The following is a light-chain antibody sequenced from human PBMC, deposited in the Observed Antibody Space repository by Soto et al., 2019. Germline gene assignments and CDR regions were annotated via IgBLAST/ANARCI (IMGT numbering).Light chain of an antibody. CDR3: LQHNSYPRT. CDR2: AAS. CDR1: QSISSY. J-gene: IGKJ1*01. Sequence: DIEVTQSTYSLSASVGDRVTITCRASQSISSYLNWYQQKPGKAPKRLIYAASSLQSGVPSRFSGSGSGTEFTLTISSLQPEDFATYYCLQHNSYPRTFGQGTKVDI. V-gene: IGKV1-17*01.